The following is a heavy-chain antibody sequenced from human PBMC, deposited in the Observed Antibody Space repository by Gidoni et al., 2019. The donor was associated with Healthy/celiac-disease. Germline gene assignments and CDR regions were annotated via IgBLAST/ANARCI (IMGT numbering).Heavy chain of an antibody. CDR2: ISSIGSTI. CDR3: ARDEWRDCSSTSCYKGDYYYYGMDV. J-gene: IGHJ6*02. V-gene: IGHV3-48*03. D-gene: IGHD2-2*02. Sequence: EVQLVESGGGLVQPGGSLRLSCAAPGFTFRSYEMNWVRPAPGKGLEWVSYISSIGSTIDYADSVKGRFTISRDNAKNSLYLQMNSLRAEDTAVYYCARDEWRDCSSTSCYKGDYYYYGMDVWGQGTTVTVSS. CDR1: GFTFRSYE.